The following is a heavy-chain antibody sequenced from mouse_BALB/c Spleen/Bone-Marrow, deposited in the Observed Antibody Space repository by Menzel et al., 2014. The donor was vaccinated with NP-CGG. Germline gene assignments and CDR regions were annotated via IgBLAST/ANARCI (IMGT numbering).Heavy chain of an antibody. CDR2: IYPSDNYT. Sequence: VQLQQSGAELVRPGASVKLSCKASGYTFTSYWINWVKQRPGQGLEWIGNIYPSDNYTNYNQKFKDKATLTVDKSSSPAYMQLSSPTSEDSAVYYCTRNYGSSYDWYFDVWGARTTVTVSS. CDR1: GYTFTSYW. V-gene: IGHV1-69*02. D-gene: IGHD1-1*01. J-gene: IGHJ1*01. CDR3: TRNYGSSYDWYFDV.